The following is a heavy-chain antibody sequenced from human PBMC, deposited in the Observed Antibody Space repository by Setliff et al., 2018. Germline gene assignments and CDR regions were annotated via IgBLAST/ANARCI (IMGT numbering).Heavy chain of an antibody. J-gene: IGHJ6*03. CDR3: ARAPGRNIRGDYYYYMDV. CDR2: INHRGST. Sequence: SETLSLTCAAYGGTFSDYYWTWIRQPPGKGLEWVGEINHRGSTTYNPSLKSRVTISADTSKNQFSLKLKSVTAADTAVYYCARAPGRNIRGDYYYYMDVWGKGTTVTVSS. CDR1: GGTFSDYY. D-gene: IGHD3-10*01. V-gene: IGHV4-34*01.